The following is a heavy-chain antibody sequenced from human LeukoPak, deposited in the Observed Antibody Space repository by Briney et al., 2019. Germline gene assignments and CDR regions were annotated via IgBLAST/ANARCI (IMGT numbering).Heavy chain of an antibody. J-gene: IGHJ5*02. CDR3: AGAMYYYGSGTSRHLVWFDP. CDR1: GYTFTSYY. V-gene: IGHV1-46*01. D-gene: IGHD3-10*01. CDR2: INPSGGST. Sequence: ASVKVSCKASGYTFTSYYMHWVRQAPGQGLEWMGIINPSGGSTSYAQKFQGRVTMTRDMSTSTVYMELSSLRSEDTAVYYCAGAMYYYGSGTSRHLVWFDPWGQGTLVTVSS.